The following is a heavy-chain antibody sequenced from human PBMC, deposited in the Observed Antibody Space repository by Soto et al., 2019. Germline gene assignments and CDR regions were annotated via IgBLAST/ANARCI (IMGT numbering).Heavy chain of an antibody. CDR2: ISSNGGTT. D-gene: IGHD2-8*01. V-gene: IGHV3-64*01. J-gene: IGHJ5*01. CDR1: GFTFSSYD. CDR3: VRRVSEKYDS. Sequence: EVQLAESGGGMVQPGGSLRLSCVASGFTFSSYDMHWVRQAPGKGLEYVSSISSNGGTTYYGNSVKGRFTISRDNSKNTLYLQIGSLRAEDMAVYYCVRRVSEKYDSWGQGNMVTVSS.